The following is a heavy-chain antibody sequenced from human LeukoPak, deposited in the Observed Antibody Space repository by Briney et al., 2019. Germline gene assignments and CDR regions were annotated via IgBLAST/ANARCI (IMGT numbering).Heavy chain of an antibody. CDR3: ARSAGYFHNWFDP. J-gene: IGHJ5*02. D-gene: IGHD2-2*03. Sequence: GGSLRLSCAASGFTFSSYGMHWVRQAPGKGLERVAFIRYDGSNKYYADSVKGRFTISRDNSKNTLYLQMNSLRADDTAVYYCARSAGYFHNWFDPWGQGTLVTVSS. CDR1: GFTFSSYG. CDR2: IRYDGSNK. V-gene: IGHV3-30*02.